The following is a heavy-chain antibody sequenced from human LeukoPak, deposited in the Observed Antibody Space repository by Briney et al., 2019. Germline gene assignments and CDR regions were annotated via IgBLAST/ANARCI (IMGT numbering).Heavy chain of an antibody. Sequence: PSETLSLTCTVSGGSISSYYWSWIRQPPGKGLEWIGYIYYSGSTNYNPSLKSRVTISVDTSKNQFSLKLSSVTAADTAVYYCATSSSGWYLDAFHIWGQGTMVTVSS. CDR3: ATSSSGWYLDAFHI. D-gene: IGHD6-19*01. CDR1: GGSISSYY. CDR2: IYYSGST. V-gene: IGHV4-59*08. J-gene: IGHJ3*02.